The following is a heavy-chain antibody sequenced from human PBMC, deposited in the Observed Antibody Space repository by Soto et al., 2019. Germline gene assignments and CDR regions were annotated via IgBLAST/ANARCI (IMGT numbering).Heavy chain of an antibody. V-gene: IGHV3-23*01. CDR3: AKYYGDFWYFDL. Sequence: EVQLLESGGGLVQPGGSLRLSCAASGFTFINYAMSWVRQAPGKGLEWVSAISGSGGSTYYAESVKGRVTISRDNSKNTLYLQMNSLRTDDTAVYYCAKYYGDFWYFDLWGRGTLVTVSS. CDR1: GFTFINYA. D-gene: IGHD4-17*01. CDR2: ISGSGGST. J-gene: IGHJ2*01.